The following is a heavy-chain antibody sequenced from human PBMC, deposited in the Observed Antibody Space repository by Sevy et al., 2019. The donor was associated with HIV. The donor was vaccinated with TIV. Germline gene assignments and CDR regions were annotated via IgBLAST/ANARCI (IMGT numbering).Heavy chain of an antibody. V-gene: IGHV3-74*01. CDR3: ARDMTTADAFDI. CDR2: INSDGSST. J-gene: IGHJ3*02. Sequence: GGSLRLSCASSGFTFSSYWMHWVRQAPGKGLVWVSRINSDGSSTSYADSVKGRFTISRDNAKNTLYLQMNSLRAEDTAVYYCARDMTTADAFDIWGQGTMVTVSS. CDR1: GFTFSSYW. D-gene: IGHD4-17*01.